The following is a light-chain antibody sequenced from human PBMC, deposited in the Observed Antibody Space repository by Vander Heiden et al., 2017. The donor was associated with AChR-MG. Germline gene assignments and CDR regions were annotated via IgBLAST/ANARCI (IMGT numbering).Light chain of an antibody. V-gene: IGKV1-39*01. J-gene: IGKJ2*01. Sequence: DIQMTQSPSSLSASVGDRVTITCRASQSISTSLNWYQQNPGKAPKLLIYAAPNLQSGVPSRFSGSGSGTDFTLTISSLQAEDFATYYCQQCFSTLPVTFGQGTKVEIK. CDR1: QSISTS. CDR3: QQCFSTLPVT. CDR2: AAP.